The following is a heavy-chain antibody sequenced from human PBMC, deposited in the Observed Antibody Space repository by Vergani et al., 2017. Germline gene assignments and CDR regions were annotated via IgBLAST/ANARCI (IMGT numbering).Heavy chain of an antibody. CDR2: INPSGGST. D-gene: IGHD2-21*01. V-gene: IGHV1-46*03. Sequence: QVQLVQSGAEVKKPGASVKISCKASGYTFTNYYMYWLRQAPGQGLEWMGLINPSGGSTNYAQKIQGRVTVTRDTSTSTVYMDLTSLRSEDTAVYYCARSRCGGTNCCLDYWGQGTLVTVSS. CDR3: ARSRCGGTNCCLDY. CDR1: GYTFTNYY. J-gene: IGHJ4*02.